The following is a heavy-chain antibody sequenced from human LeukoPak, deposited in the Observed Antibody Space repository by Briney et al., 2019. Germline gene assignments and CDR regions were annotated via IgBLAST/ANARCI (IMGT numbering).Heavy chain of an antibody. V-gene: IGHV3-30*04. CDR3: AKDRGYSSRSLDP. CDR1: GFTFSSYA. Sequence: PGGSLRLSCAASGFTFSSYAMHWVRQAPGKGLEWVAVISYDGSNKYYADSVKGRFTISRDNSKNTLYLQMNSLRAEDTAVYYCAKDRGYSSRSLDPWGQGTLVTVSS. J-gene: IGHJ5*02. CDR2: ISYDGSNK. D-gene: IGHD6-13*01.